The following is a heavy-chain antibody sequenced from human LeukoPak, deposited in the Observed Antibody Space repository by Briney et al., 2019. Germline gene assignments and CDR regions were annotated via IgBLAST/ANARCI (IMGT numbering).Heavy chain of an antibody. J-gene: IGHJ4*02. V-gene: IGHV1-18*01. CDR1: GYTFTTYY. Sequence: GASVKVSCKASGYTFTTYYISWVRQAPGQGLEWMGWISAYNGNTNYAQKLQGRVTMTTDTSTSTAYMELRSLRSDDTAVYYCARGSRRRLLWFGELLNWGQGTLVTVSS. CDR2: ISAYNGNT. D-gene: IGHD3-10*01. CDR3: ARGSRRRLLWFGELLN.